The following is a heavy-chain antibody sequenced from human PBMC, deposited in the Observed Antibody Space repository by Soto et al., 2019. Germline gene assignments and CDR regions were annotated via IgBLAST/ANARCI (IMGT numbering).Heavy chain of an antibody. CDR2: TYYRSKWYN. V-gene: IGHV6-1*01. Sequence: PSQTLSLTCVISGDSVSSNSAAWNWIRQSPSRGLEWLGRTYYRSKWYNDYAVSVKSRITINPDTSKNQFSLQLNSVTPEDTAVYYCARGERITIFGVVSNWFDPWGQGTLVTVS. J-gene: IGHJ5*02. CDR3: ARGERITIFGVVSNWFDP. D-gene: IGHD3-3*01. CDR1: GDSVSSNSAA.